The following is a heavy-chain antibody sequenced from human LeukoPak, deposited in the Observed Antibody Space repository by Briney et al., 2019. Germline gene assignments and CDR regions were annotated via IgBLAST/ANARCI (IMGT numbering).Heavy chain of an antibody. CDR2: IYYSGST. V-gene: IGHV4-39*07. Sequence: SETLSLTCTVSGGSTSSSSYYWGWIRQPPGKGLEWIGSIYYSGSTNYNTSLKSRVTISVDTSKNQFSLKLSSVTAADTAVYYCARGYYSGSGSYYGYWGQGTLVTVSS. CDR1: GGSTSSSSYY. D-gene: IGHD3-10*01. CDR3: ARGYYSGSGSYYGY. J-gene: IGHJ4*02.